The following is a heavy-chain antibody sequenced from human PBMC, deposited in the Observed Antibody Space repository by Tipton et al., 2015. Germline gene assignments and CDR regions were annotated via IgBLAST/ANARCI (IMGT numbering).Heavy chain of an antibody. V-gene: IGHV4-61*01. Sequence: TLSLTCTVSGGSVSSGSYYWSWIRQPPGKGLEWIGYISYSGYTNYNPSLKSRVIMSIDTSKDQFSLKLTSVTAADTAVYYCARGADYYDSSDYYYVVPFDYWGQGTLVTVSS. CDR3: ARGADYYDSSDYYYVVPFDY. CDR1: GGSVSSGSYY. D-gene: IGHD3-22*01. J-gene: IGHJ4*02. CDR2: ISYSGYT.